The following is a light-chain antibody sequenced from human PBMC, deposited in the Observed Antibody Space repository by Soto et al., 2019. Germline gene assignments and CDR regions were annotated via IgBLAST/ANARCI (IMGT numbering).Light chain of an antibody. CDR1: QSISTW. CDR2: DAS. V-gene: IGKV1-5*01. CDR3: QQYNSYSRT. J-gene: IGKJ2*01. Sequence: DIQMTQSPSTLSESVGDRVTITCRASQSISTWLAWYQQKPGKAPKLLIYDASSLESGVLSRFSGSGSGTEFTLTISSLQPDDFATYYCQQYNSYSRTFGQGTKLEIK.